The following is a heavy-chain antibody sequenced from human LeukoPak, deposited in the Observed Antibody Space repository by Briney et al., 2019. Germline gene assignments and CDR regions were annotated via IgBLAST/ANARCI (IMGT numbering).Heavy chain of an antibody. J-gene: IGHJ4*02. V-gene: IGHV4-61*01. D-gene: IGHD3-22*01. CDR3: ARDQNEYYYDSSGYSL. Sequence: PSETLSLTCTVSGGSFSSGSYYWSWVRQPPGKGLEWIGYIYYSGSTNYNPSLKSRVTISVDTSKNQFSLKLSSVTAADTAVYYCARDQNEYYYDSSGYSLWGQGTLVTISS. CDR1: GGSFSSGSYY. CDR2: IYYSGST.